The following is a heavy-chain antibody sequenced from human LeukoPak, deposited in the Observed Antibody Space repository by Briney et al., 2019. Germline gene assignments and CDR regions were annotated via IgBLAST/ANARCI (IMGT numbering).Heavy chain of an antibody. Sequence: PSETLSLTCTVSGGSISSSSYYWGWIRQPPGKGLEWIGSIYYSGSTYYNPSLKSRVTISVDTSKNQFSLKLSSVTAADTAVYYCARDSDRVFQHWGQGTLVTVSS. CDR2: IYYSGST. J-gene: IGHJ1*01. V-gene: IGHV4-39*07. D-gene: IGHD3-3*01. CDR1: GGSISSSSYY. CDR3: ARDSDRVFQH.